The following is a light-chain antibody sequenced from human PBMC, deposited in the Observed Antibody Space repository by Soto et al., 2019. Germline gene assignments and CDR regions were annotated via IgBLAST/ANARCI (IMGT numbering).Light chain of an antibody. CDR2: LEGSGSY. CDR3: ETWDSNTWV. V-gene: IGLV4-60*02. CDR1: SGHSSYI. Sequence: QLVLTQSSSASASLGSSVKLTCTLSSGHSSYIIAWHQQQPGKAPRYLMKLEGSGSYNKGSGVPDRFSGSSSGADRYLTIPNLQFEDEADYDCETWDSNTWVFGGGTKLT. J-gene: IGLJ3*02.